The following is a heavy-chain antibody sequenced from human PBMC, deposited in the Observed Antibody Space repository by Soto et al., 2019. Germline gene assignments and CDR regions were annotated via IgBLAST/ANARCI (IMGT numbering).Heavy chain of an antibody. J-gene: IGHJ4*02. CDR3: ARIGPFDYRGYNFEF. CDR1: GFSLSTHTVG. Sequence: QITLKESGPTLVKPTQTLTLTCTFSGFSLSTHTVGVAWIRQPPGKALEWLALIYWDEDKRYSPSLKSRLTNTKDTSKNQVVLTMTDMDPVETATYYCARIGPFDYRGYNFEFWGQGILVTVSS. D-gene: IGHD3-9*01. CDR2: IYWDEDK. V-gene: IGHV2-5*02.